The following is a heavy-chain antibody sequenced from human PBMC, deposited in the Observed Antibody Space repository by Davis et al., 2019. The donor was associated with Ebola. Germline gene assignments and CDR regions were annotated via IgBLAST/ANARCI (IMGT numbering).Heavy chain of an antibody. CDR2: INWNGASS. V-gene: IGHV3-20*01. Sequence: GESLKISCTDSVITFSSYAMTWVRQAPGKGLEWVSGINWNGASSGYADSVKGRFTISRDNVKNSLYLRMNSLRVEDTALYHCARVNAATGYSRFDTWGQGTLVTVSS. CDR1: VITFSSYA. D-gene: IGHD3-9*01. CDR3: ARVNAATGYSRFDT. J-gene: IGHJ5*01.